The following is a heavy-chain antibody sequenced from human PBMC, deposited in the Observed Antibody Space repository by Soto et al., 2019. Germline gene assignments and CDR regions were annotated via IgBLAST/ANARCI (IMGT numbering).Heavy chain of an antibody. J-gene: IGHJ4*02. V-gene: IGHV3-15*01. CDR2: IKSKTDGGTT. D-gene: IGHD3-3*01. CDR3: TTVGSITIFGVVPDY. Sequence: GGSLRLSCAASGFTFSNAWMSWVRQAPGKGLELVGRIKSKTDGGTTDYAAPVKGRFTISRDDSKNTLYLQMNSLKTEDTAVYYCTTVGSITIFGVVPDYWGQGTLVTVSS. CDR1: GFTFSNAW.